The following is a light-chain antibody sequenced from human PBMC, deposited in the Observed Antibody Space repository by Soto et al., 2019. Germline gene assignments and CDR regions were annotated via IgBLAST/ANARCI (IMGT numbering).Light chain of an antibody. J-gene: IGLJ3*02. CDR3: LLSYSGASWV. Sequence: QTVVTQEPSLTVSPGGTVTLTCGSSTGAVTSGHYPYWFQQKPGQAPRTLIYDITNKHSWTPARFSGSLLGGKAALTLSGAQPEDEAEYYCLLSYSGASWVFGGGTKVTVL. CDR1: TGAVTSGHY. V-gene: IGLV7-46*01. CDR2: DIT.